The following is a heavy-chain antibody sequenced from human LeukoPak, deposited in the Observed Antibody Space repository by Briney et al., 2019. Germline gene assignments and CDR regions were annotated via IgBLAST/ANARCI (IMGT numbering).Heavy chain of an antibody. CDR1: GFTYSSYA. Sequence: GGSLRPSCAASGFTYSSYALSWVRQAPGKGLEWVSAISSSGGSTYYADSVKGRFTIYRDNSKHTLYLQMSSLRADDTAVYYCAKAGSYGPYRYYFDYWGQGTLVTVSS. J-gene: IGHJ4*02. D-gene: IGHD5-18*01. V-gene: IGHV3-23*01. CDR3: AKAGSYGPYRYYFDY. CDR2: ISSSGGST.